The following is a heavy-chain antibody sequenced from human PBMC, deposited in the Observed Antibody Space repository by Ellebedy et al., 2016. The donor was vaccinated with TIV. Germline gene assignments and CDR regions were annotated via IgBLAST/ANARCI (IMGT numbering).Heavy chain of an antibody. Sequence: ASVKVSCKASGGTFSSYAITWVRQPPGQGLEWMGGIIPIFRTANYAQKFQGRVTITADESTSTAYVELSSLRSKDTAVYYCARAPLGFCSSTSCYATIMDYWGQGTLVTVSS. J-gene: IGHJ4*02. CDR2: IIPIFRTA. CDR3: ARAPLGFCSSTSCYATIMDY. V-gene: IGHV1-69*13. CDR1: GGTFSSYA. D-gene: IGHD2-2*01.